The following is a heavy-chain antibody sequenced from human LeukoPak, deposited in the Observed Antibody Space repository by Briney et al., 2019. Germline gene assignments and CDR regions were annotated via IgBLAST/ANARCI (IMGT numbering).Heavy chain of an antibody. Sequence: GGSLRLSCAASGFTFSSYGMHSVRQAPGKGLEWVAFIRYDGSNKYYADSVKGRFTISRDNSKNTLYLQMNSLRAEDTAVYYCAKPSSSWYYFDYWGQGTLVTVSS. CDR2: IRYDGSNK. V-gene: IGHV3-30*02. J-gene: IGHJ4*02. CDR1: GFTFSSYG. CDR3: AKPSSSWYYFDY. D-gene: IGHD6-13*01.